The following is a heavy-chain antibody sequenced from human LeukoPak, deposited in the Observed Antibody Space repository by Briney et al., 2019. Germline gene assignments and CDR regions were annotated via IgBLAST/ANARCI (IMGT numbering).Heavy chain of an antibody. CDR1: GGSISSYY. CDR2: IYYSGST. Sequence: SETLSLTCTVSGGSISSYYWSWIRQPPGKGLEWIGYIYYSGSTNYNPSLKSRVTISVDMSKNQFSLKLSSVTAADTAVYYCARHSDYNSFSYYFDYWGQGTLVTVSS. CDR3: ARHSDYNSFSYYFDY. J-gene: IGHJ4*02. D-gene: IGHD4-4*01. V-gene: IGHV4-59*08.